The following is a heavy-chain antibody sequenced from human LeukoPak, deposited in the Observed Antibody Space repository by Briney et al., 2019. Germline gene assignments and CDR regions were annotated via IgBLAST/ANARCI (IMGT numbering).Heavy chain of an antibody. CDR1: GGSFSGYY. CDR2: INHSGST. CDR3: ARRAMVRGVIRFDP. Sequence: SETLSLTCAVYGGSFSGYYWSWIRQPPGKGLEWIGEINHSGSTNYNPSLKSRATISVDTSKNQFSLKLSSVTAADTAVYYCARRAMVRGVIRFDPWGQGTLVTVSS. D-gene: IGHD3-10*01. J-gene: IGHJ5*02. V-gene: IGHV4-34*01.